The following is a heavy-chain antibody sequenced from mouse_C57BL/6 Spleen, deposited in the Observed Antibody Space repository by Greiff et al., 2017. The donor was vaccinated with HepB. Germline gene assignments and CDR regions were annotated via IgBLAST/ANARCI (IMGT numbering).Heavy chain of an antibody. J-gene: IGHJ4*01. CDR2: INPGSGGT. CDR3: ARGDDGYWVYAMDY. CDR1: GYAFTNYL. V-gene: IGHV1-54*01. Sequence: QVQLQQSGAELVRPGTSVKVSCKASGYAFTNYLIEWVKQRPGQGLEWIGVINPGSGGTNYNEKFKGQATLTADKSSSTAYLQLSSLTSEDSAVYFCARGDDGYWVYAMDYWGQGTSVTVSS. D-gene: IGHD2-3*01.